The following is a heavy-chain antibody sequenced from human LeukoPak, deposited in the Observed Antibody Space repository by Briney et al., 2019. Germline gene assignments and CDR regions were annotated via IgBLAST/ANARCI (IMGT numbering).Heavy chain of an antibody. CDR2: IVVRSGNT. J-gene: IGHJ4*02. V-gene: IGHV1-58*02. CDR1: GFTFTSSA. D-gene: IGHD2-15*01. Sequence: GPSVKLSCTSSGFTFTSSAMQGVRHARGQRLEWIGGIVVRSGNTNSAQKFQERVTITRDMSTSTAYMELSSLRSEDTAVYYCAADPDPYCSGGSCYSGDDWGQGTLVTVSS. CDR3: AADPDPYCSGGSCYSGDD.